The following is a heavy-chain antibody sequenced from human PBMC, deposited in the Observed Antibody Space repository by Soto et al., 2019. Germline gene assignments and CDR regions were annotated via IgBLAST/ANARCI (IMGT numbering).Heavy chain of an antibody. CDR1: GFTFSSYG. D-gene: IGHD3-22*01. CDR2: IWYDGSNK. V-gene: IGHV3-33*01. J-gene: IGHJ4*02. CDR3: ARDLNGYDSSGYYKAISYYFDY. Sequence: GGSLRLSCAASGFTFSSYGMHWVRQAPGKGLEWVAVIWYDGSNKYYADSVKGRFTISRDNSKNTLYLQMNSLRAEDTAVYYCARDLNGYDSSGYYKAISYYFDYWGQGTLVTVSS.